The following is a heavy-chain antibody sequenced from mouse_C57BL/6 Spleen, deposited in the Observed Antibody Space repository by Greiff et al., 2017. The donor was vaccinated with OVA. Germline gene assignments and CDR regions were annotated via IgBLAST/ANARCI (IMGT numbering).Heavy chain of an antibody. CDR3: ARREDSTYGEYVCY. J-gene: IGHJ2*01. Sequence: QVQLQQPGAELVKPGASVKLSCKASGYTFTSYWMHWVKQRPGQGLEWIGMIHPNSGSTNYNEKFKSKATLTVDKSSSTAYMQLSSLTSEHSAVYYCARREDSTYGEYVCYWGQGTTLTVSS. D-gene: IGHD5-1*01. V-gene: IGHV1-64*01. CDR2: IHPNSGST. CDR1: GYTFTSYW.